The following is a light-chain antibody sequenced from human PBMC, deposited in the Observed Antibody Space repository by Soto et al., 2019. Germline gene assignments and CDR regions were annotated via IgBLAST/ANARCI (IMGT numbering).Light chain of an antibody. CDR3: SSYAGSNTYVV. Sequence: QSALTQPASVSGSPGQSITISCTGTSSDVGSYNLVSWYQQHPGKAPKLMIYEDTKRPSGVSNRFSGSKSGNTASLTISGLQAEDEADYYCSSYAGSNTYVVFGVGTKLTVL. CDR2: EDT. CDR1: SSDVGSYNL. V-gene: IGLV2-23*01. J-gene: IGLJ2*01.